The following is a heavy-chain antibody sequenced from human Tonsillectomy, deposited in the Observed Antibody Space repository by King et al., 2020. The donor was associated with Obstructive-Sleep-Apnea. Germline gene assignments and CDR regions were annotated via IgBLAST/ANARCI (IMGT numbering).Heavy chain of an antibody. Sequence: VQLVESGGGLVKPGGSLRLSCAASEFTFSSYSMNWVRQAPGKGLEWVSSISSSSSYVYYADSLKGRFTISRDNAKNSLYLQMNSLRAEDMAVYYCARDMIPQAFDIWGQGTMVTVSS. J-gene: IGHJ3*02. D-gene: IGHD3-22*01. CDR1: EFTFSSYS. V-gene: IGHV3-21*01. CDR3: ARDMIPQAFDI. CDR2: ISSSSSYV.